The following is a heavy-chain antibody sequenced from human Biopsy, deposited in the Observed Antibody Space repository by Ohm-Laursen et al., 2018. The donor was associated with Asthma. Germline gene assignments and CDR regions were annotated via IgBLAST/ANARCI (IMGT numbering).Heavy chain of an antibody. V-gene: IGHV3-30*15. J-gene: IGHJ6*02. Sequence: SLRLSCAASGFRFSSYAMHWVRQAPGKGLEWVALITYDGSKTIYGDSVRGRFTVSRDSSTNTLYLQMSSLRPDDTAVYYCARDQGSALSGAGMDVWGQGTTVTVSS. CDR1: GFRFSSYA. CDR3: ARDQGSALSGAGMDV. D-gene: IGHD3-9*01. CDR2: ITYDGSKT.